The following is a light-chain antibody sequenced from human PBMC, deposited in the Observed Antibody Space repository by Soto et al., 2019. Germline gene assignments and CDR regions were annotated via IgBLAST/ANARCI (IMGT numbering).Light chain of an antibody. Sequence: QSALAQPPSASRSPGQSVTISCTGSGSDIGAYNFVSWYQQHPGKAPKLMIFGVTERPSGVPDRFSGSKSGNTASLTVSGLQADDEAVYYCYSYAGRNIGVFGGGTQLTVL. J-gene: IGLJ3*02. V-gene: IGLV2-8*01. CDR3: YSYAGRNIGV. CDR1: GSDIGAYNF. CDR2: GVT.